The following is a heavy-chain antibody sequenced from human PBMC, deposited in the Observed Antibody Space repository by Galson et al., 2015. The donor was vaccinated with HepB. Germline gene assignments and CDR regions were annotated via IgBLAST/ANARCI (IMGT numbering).Heavy chain of an antibody. V-gene: IGHV3-74*01. CDR3: VAYTWNYHDY. CDR1: GVTFTSYY. J-gene: IGHJ4*02. CDR2: INHDGSST. Sequence: SLRLSCAASGVTFTSYYMYWVRQTPGRGLVWISCINHDGSSTINADSVKGRFTISRDNAENTLFLQMNSLRAEDTAVYHCVAYTWNYHDYWGRVTLVTVSS. D-gene: IGHD2-21*01.